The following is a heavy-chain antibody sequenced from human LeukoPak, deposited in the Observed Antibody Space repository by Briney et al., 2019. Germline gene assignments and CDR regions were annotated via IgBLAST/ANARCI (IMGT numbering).Heavy chain of an antibody. V-gene: IGHV1-24*01. D-gene: IGHD6-19*01. CDR2: FDPEDGET. CDR3: ATPRRYSSGRYFDY. Sequence: ASVKVSCKVSGYTLTGLSMHWVRQAPGKGLEWMGGFDPEDGETIYAQKFQGRVTMTEDTSTDTAYMELSSLRSEDTAVYYCATPRRYSSGRYFDYWGQGTLVTVSS. J-gene: IGHJ4*02. CDR1: GYTLTGLS.